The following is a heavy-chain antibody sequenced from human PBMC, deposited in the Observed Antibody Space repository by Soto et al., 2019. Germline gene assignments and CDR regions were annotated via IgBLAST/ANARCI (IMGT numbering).Heavy chain of an antibody. CDR1: GYTLTELS. CDR2: FYPEDGET. Sequence: SVKVSCKVSGYTLTELSMHWVRQAPGKGLEWMGGFYPEDGETIYAQKFQGRGTMTEDTSTDTAYMELSSLRSEDTAAYYCATDGKEQSESRMDVWDQGTTVIVSS. CDR3: ATDGKEQSESRMDV. D-gene: IGHD6-19*01. V-gene: IGHV1-24*01. J-gene: IGHJ6*02.